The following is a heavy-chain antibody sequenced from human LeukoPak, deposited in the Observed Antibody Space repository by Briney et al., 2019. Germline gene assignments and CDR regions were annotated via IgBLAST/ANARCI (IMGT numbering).Heavy chain of an antibody. CDR2: ISGSGDST. Sequence: GGSLRLSCAASGFTFSSYAMSWVRQAPGKGLEWVSTISGSGDSTYYADSVKGRFTISRDNSKNTLYLQMNSLRAEDTAVYYCAKAKSMVQPEYFDYWGQGTLVTVSS. D-gene: IGHD3-10*01. CDR1: GFTFSSYA. V-gene: IGHV3-23*01. CDR3: AKAKSMVQPEYFDY. J-gene: IGHJ4*02.